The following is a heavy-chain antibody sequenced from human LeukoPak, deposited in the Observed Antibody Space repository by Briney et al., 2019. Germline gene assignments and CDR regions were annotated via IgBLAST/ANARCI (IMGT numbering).Heavy chain of an antibody. J-gene: IGHJ4*02. D-gene: IGHD6-13*01. CDR1: GYSISSGYY. CDR2: IYHSGST. Sequence: SETLSLTCTVSGYSISSGYYWGWIRQPPGKGLEWIGSIYHSGSTYYNPSLKRRVTISVDTSKNQFSLKLSSVTAADTAVYYCAREKDYSSSWPLDYWGQGTLVTVSS. CDR3: AREKDYSSSWPLDY. V-gene: IGHV4-38-2*02.